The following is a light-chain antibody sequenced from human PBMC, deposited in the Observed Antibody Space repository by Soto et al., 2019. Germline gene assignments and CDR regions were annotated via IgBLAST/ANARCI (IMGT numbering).Light chain of an antibody. J-gene: IGLJ1*01. CDR2: GNI. Sequence: QSVLTQPPSVSGAPGQRVTISCTGSSSNIGAGYVVHWYQQLPGTAPKLLIYGNINRPSGVPDRFSGSESDTSASLAITGLQAEDEADYYCQSYDSSLSGYVFGTGTKVTVL. V-gene: IGLV1-40*01. CDR1: SSNIGAGYV. CDR3: QSYDSSLSGYV.